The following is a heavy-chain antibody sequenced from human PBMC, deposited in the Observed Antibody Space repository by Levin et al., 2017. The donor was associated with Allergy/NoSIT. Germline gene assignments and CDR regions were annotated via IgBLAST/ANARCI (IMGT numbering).Heavy chain of an antibody. CDR3: AILGNAFDI. D-gene: IGHD2/OR15-2a*01. Sequence: PGESLKISCKVSGYSLTELSMHWVRQAPGKGLEWMGGFDPEDGETIYAQKFQGRITMTEDTSTDTAHMELSSLTSEDTAVYCCAILGNAFDIWGQGTLVTVSS. V-gene: IGHV1-24*01. CDR1: GYSLTELS. J-gene: IGHJ3*02. CDR2: FDPEDGET.